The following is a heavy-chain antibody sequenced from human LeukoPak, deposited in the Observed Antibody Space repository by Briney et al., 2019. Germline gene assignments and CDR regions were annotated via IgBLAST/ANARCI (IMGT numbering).Heavy chain of an antibody. Sequence: GKSLRLSCAASGFTVSNSYMNWVRQAPGKGLEWVSVIYSGGNTYYADSVRGRFIISRDNSENTVYLQMNSLRAEDTAVYFCARPPGLAGHYSYYYGVDVWGQGTTVTVSS. D-gene: IGHD6-19*01. CDR1: GFTVSNSY. CDR2: IYSGGNT. J-gene: IGHJ6*02. V-gene: IGHV3-66*04. CDR3: ARPPGLAGHYSYYYGVDV.